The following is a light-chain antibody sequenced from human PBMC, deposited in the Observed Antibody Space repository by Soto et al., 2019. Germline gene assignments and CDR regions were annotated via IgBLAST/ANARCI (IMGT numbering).Light chain of an antibody. J-gene: IGLJ2*01. CDR3: CSYAISTTYVS. Sequence: QSALTQPASVSGSPGQSITISCTGTNSDVGRYNLVSWYQQRPGQAPQVLIYEVTKRPSGVSDRFSGSKASNTASLTISGLQAEDEGEYFCCSYAISTTYVSFGGVTKLTVL. CDR2: EVT. V-gene: IGLV2-23*02. CDR1: NSDVGRYNL.